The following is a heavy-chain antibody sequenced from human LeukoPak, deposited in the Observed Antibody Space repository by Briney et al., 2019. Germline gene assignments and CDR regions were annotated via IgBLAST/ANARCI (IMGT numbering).Heavy chain of an antibody. D-gene: IGHD5-18*01. CDR3: AAAGLLPSYGPAFDY. CDR1: GGSISSGGYY. J-gene: IGHJ4*02. V-gene: IGHV4-31*03. CDR2: IYYSGST. Sequence: PSQTLSLTCTVSGGSISSGGYYWSWIRQHPGRGLEWIGYIYYSGSTYYNPSLKSRVTISVDTSRNQFSLKLSSVTAADTAVYYCAAAGLLPSYGPAFDYWGQGTLVTVSS.